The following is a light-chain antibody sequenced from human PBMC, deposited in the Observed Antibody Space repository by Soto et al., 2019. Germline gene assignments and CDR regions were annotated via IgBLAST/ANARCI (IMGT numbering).Light chain of an antibody. CDR2: DAS. J-gene: IGKJ1*01. Sequence: EIVLTQSPATLSLSPGERATLSCRASQSVSSYLAWFQQKPGQAPRLLIYDASNRATGIPARFSGSGSGTDFTLTISSLEPEDFAVYYCQHRSNWPWTFGQGTKVEIK. V-gene: IGKV3-11*01. CDR1: QSVSSY. CDR3: QHRSNWPWT.